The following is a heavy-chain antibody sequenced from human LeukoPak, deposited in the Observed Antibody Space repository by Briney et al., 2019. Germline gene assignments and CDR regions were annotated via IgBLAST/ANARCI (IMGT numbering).Heavy chain of an antibody. Sequence: LSLTCTVSGGSISSYYWSWIRQPPGKGLEWISYISSSGNIVYYTDSVKGRFTISRDNAKNSLFLQMNSLRAEDTAVYFCASFQWLRYSDFWGQGTLVTVSS. CDR2: ISSSGNIV. CDR3: ASFQWLRYSDF. CDR1: GGSISSYY. D-gene: IGHD5-12*01. V-gene: IGHV3-11*01. J-gene: IGHJ4*02.